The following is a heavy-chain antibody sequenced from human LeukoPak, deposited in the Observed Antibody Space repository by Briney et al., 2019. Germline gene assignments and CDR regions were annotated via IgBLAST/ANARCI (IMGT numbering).Heavy chain of an antibody. Sequence: GGSLRLSCAASGFKLIGYSMNWVRQAPGKGLEWVSYINSSSGTIIYADSVKGRFTISRDNSKNTLYLQMNSLRAEDTAVYYCAKKYYDFWSGLDYWGQETLVTVSS. V-gene: IGHV3-48*01. CDR2: INSSSGTI. J-gene: IGHJ4*02. CDR3: AKKYYDFWSGLDY. D-gene: IGHD3-3*01. CDR1: GFKLIGYS.